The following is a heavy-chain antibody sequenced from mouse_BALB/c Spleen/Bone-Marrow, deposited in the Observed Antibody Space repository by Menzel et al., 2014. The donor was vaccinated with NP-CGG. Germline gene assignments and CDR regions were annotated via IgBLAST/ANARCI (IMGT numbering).Heavy chain of an antibody. V-gene: IGHV5-2*01. CDR2: INSDGGST. CDR1: EYEFPSHD. CDR3: ARHNYRYDDYAMDY. Sequence: EVKVVESGGGLVQPGESLKLSCESTEYEFPSHDMSWVRKTPEKRLELVAAINSDGGSTYYPDTMERRFIISRDNTKKTLYLQMSSLRSEDTALYYCARHNYRYDDYAMDYWGQGTSVTVSS. D-gene: IGHD2-14*01. J-gene: IGHJ4*01.